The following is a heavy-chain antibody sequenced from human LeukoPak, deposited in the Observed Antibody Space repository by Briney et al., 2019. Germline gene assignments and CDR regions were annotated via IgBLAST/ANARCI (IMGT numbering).Heavy chain of an antibody. CDR1: GFTFSSYA. V-gene: IGHV3-23*01. CDR3: EKGSLSYCSGRCYYFDY. D-gene: IGHD2-15*01. J-gene: IGHJ4*02. CDR2: ISGSDGGT. Sequence: PGGSLRLSCAASGFTFSSYAMSWVRQAPGKGLEWVSGISGSDGGTYNADSVKGRFTISRDNSKNTLYLQMNSLRAEDAAVYYCEKGSLSYCSGRCYYFDYWGQGTLVTVSS.